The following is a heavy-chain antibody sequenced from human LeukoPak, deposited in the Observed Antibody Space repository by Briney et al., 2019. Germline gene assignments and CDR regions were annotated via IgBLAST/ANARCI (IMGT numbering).Heavy chain of an antibody. CDR2: IYSGGST. D-gene: IGHD5-12*01. Sequence: GGSLRLSCAASGFTFSNYGMSWVRQAPGKGLEWVSVIYSGGSTYYADSVKGRFTISRDNSKNTLYLQMNSLRAEDTAVYYCAGEGPGYSGYPRGEDAFDIWGQGTMVTVSS. V-gene: IGHV3-53*01. CDR1: GFTFSNYG. CDR3: AGEGPGYSGYPRGEDAFDI. J-gene: IGHJ3*02.